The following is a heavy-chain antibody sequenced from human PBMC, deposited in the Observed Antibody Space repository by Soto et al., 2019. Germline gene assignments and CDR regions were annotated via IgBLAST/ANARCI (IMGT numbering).Heavy chain of an antibody. CDR1: GYTFTSYG. Sequence: QVQLVQSGAEVKKPGASVKVSCKASGYTFTSYGISWVRQAPGQGLEWLGWISAYNGNTNYAQKLQGRVTMTTDTSTSTAYMELRSLRSDDTAVYYCARGTNIVVVPAAISGRFDPWGQGTLVTVSS. CDR2: ISAYNGNT. V-gene: IGHV1-18*01. D-gene: IGHD2-2*01. J-gene: IGHJ5*02. CDR3: ARGTNIVVVPAAISGRFDP.